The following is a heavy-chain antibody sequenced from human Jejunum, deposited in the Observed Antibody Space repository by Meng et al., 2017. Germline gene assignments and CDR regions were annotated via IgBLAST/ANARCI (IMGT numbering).Heavy chain of an antibody. J-gene: IGHJ4*02. Sequence: GESLKISCAASGFIFSNACMSWVRQAPGKGLEWVGRIKSNDDGGTSDYAAPVKGRFTISRDYSQNTLLLQLNSLKTEDTGVYYWATPAPKNPCDYHFDYWGQGTLVTVSS. CDR2: IKSNDDGGTS. CDR1: GFIFSNAC. V-gene: IGHV3-15*01. CDR3: ATPAPKNPCDYHFDY. D-gene: IGHD4-17*01.